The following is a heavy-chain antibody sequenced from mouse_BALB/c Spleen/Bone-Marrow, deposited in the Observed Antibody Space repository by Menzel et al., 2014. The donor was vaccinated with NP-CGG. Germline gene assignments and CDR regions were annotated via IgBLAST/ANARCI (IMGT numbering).Heavy chain of an antibody. V-gene: IGHV5-6*02. J-gene: IGHJ2*01. CDR2: ISSGGTYT. CDR1: GFTFSNYG. Sequence: EVKVVESGGDLVKPGGSLKLSCAASGFTFSNYGMSWVRQIPDKRLEWVATISSGGTYTFYPDSVKGRFTISRDNTKNTLTLQMTSLKSEDTAMYCCARRRDYDYFDYWGQGTTLTVSS. D-gene: IGHD2-4*01. CDR3: ARRRDYDYFDY.